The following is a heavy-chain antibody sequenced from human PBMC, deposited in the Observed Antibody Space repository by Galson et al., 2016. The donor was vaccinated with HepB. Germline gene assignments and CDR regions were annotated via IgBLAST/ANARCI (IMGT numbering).Heavy chain of an antibody. Sequence: SLRLSCAASGFTFSDYHMSWIRQAPGKGLEWISYISRSSSYIIYADSVKGRFTISRDDAKNSLYLQMNSLRAEDTAVYYCAREGRGAYSNTIDSWGQGISVTVSS. D-gene: IGHD3-16*01. CDR1: GFTFSDYH. CDR3: AREGRGAYSNTIDS. CDR2: ISRSSSYI. V-gene: IGHV3-11*06. J-gene: IGHJ4*02.